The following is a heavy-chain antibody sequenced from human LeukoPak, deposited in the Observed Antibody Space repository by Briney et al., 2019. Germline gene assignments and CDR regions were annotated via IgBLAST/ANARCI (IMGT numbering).Heavy chain of an antibody. Sequence: PGGSLRLSCAASGFTFGSYAMSWVRQAPGKGLEWVSTIGGSSGSTHYADSVKGRFTISRDNSKNTLYLQMNSLRAEDTAVYYCAKLVGAIPTDYWGQGTLVTVSS. V-gene: IGHV3-23*01. J-gene: IGHJ4*02. CDR3: AKLVGAIPTDY. D-gene: IGHD1-26*01. CDR1: GFTFGSYA. CDR2: IGGSSGST.